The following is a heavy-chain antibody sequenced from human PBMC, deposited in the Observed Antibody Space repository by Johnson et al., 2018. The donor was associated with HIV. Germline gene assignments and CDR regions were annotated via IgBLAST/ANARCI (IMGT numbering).Heavy chain of an antibody. CDR1: GFTFSSYA. CDR3: ARGSRYTYDNDDVYLLQAFDV. J-gene: IGHJ3*01. D-gene: IGHD3-16*01. Sequence: QVQLVESGGGVVQPGRSLRLSCAASGFTFSSYAMHWVRQAPGKGLEWVAVISYDGSDKYYADSVKGRFTISRDNSKNTLYLQMNSLRNEDTAVYYCARGSRYTYDNDDVYLLQAFDVWGQGTVVTVSS. CDR2: ISYDGSDK. V-gene: IGHV3-30*04.